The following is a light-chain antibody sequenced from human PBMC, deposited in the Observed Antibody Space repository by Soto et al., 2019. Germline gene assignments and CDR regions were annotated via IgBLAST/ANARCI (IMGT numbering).Light chain of an antibody. CDR3: QQLNSYPPSIT. CDR1: QGISSY. CDR2: AAS. J-gene: IGKJ5*01. V-gene: IGKV1-9*01. Sequence: DIQLTQSPSFLSASVGDRVTITCRASQGISSYLAWYQQKPGKAPKLLIYAASTLQSGVPSRFSGSGSGTEFTLTFSSLQPEDFATSYCQQLNSYPPSITFGQGTRLEIK.